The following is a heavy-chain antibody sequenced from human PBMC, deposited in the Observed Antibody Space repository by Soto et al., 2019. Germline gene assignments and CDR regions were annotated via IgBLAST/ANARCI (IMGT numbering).Heavy chain of an antibody. CDR2: IIPIFGTA. CDR3: AELGIAAANYYYGMDV. D-gene: IGHD6-13*01. V-gene: IGHV1-69*13. J-gene: IGHJ6*02. Sequence: GASVKVSCKASGGTFSSYAISWVRQAPGQGLEWMGGIIPIFGTANYAQKFQGRVTITADESTSTAYMELSSLRSEDTAVYYCAELGIAAANYYYGMDVWGQGTTVTVSS. CDR1: GGTFSSYA.